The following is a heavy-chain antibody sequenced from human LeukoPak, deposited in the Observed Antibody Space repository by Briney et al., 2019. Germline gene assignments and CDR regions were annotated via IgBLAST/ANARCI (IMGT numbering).Heavy chain of an antibody. Sequence: ASVKVSCKASGYTFTSYAMNWVRQAPGQGLEWMGWINTNTGNPTYAQGFTGRFVFSLDTSVSTAYLQISSPKAEDTAVYYCARDLQWLVQGYFDYWGQGTLVTVSS. J-gene: IGHJ4*02. CDR3: ARDLQWLVQGYFDY. CDR1: GYTFTSYA. V-gene: IGHV7-4-1*02. D-gene: IGHD6-19*01. CDR2: INTNTGNP.